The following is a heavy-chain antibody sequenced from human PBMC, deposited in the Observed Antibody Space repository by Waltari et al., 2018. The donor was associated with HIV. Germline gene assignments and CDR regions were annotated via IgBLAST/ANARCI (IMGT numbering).Heavy chain of an antibody. CDR1: GFTFSRYW. CDR3: ARVPRIAAAGIQH. V-gene: IGHV3-74*01. J-gene: IGHJ1*01. Sequence: EVQLVESGGGLVQPGGSLRLSCAASGFTFSRYWMHWVRQAPGKGLVWVSRINSDGSSTSYADSVKGRFTISRDNAKNTLYLQMNSLRAEDTAVYYCARVPRIAAAGIQHWGQGTLVTVSS. D-gene: IGHD6-13*01. CDR2: INSDGSST.